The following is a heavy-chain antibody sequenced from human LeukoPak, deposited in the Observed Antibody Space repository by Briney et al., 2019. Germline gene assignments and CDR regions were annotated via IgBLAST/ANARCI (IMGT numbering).Heavy chain of an antibody. Sequence: SETLSLTCAVYGGSFSGYYWSWIRQPPGKGLEWIGEINHSGSTNYNPSLKSRVTISVDTSKNQFSLKLSSVTAADTAVYYCARARRLRWPYFDYWGQGTLVTVSS. CDR3: ARARRLRWPYFDY. CDR1: GGSFSGYY. CDR2: INHSGST. J-gene: IGHJ4*02. V-gene: IGHV4-34*01. D-gene: IGHD4-23*01.